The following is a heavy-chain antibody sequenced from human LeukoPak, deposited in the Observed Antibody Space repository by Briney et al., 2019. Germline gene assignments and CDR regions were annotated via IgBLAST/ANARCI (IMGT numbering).Heavy chain of an antibody. J-gene: IGHJ4*02. V-gene: IGHV1-2*02. CDR3: ARGPYYDFWSGYYTIDY. CDR2: INPNSGGT. CDR1: GYTFTGYY. D-gene: IGHD3-3*01. Sequence: ASVKVSCKASGYTFTGYYMHWVRQAPGQGLEWMGWINPNSGGTNYAQKLQGRVTMTRDTSISTAYMELSRLRSDDTAVYYCARGPYYDFWSGYYTIDYWGQGTLVTVSS.